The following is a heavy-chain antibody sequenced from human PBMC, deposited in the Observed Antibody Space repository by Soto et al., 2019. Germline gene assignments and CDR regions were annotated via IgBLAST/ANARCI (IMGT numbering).Heavy chain of an antibody. CDR2: IKGDGIST. V-gene: IGHV3-74*01. Sequence: EVHLVESGGGLVQSGGSLRLSCAASGFTFSSYWMHWVRQAPGKGLVWVSRIKGDGISTNYADSVKGRFTIFRDNAKDTVFLQMNGLSADDTAVYYCARGAMGNYYNDYWGQGTLVTVSS. CDR3: ARGAMGNYYNDY. J-gene: IGHJ4*02. CDR1: GFTFSSYW. D-gene: IGHD3-10*01.